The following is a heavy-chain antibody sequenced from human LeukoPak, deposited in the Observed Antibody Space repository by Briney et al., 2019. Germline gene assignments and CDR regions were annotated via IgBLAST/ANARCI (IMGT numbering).Heavy chain of an antibody. V-gene: IGHV3-23*01. J-gene: IGHJ4*02. CDR3: AKADKDYYDSSGYYDY. CDR2: ISGSGGST. Sequence: GGSLRLSCAASGFTFSSYAMSWVRQAPGKGLEWVSAISGSGGSTYYADSVKGRFTISRDNSKNTLYLQMNSLRAEDTAVYYCAKADKDYYDSSGYYDYWGQGTLVTVSS. CDR1: GFTFSSYA. D-gene: IGHD3-22*01.